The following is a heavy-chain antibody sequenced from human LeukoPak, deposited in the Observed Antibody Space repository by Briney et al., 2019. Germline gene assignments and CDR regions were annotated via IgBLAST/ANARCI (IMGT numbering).Heavy chain of an antibody. J-gene: IGHJ4*02. CDR3: SRRKILQYFDWSFDN. V-gene: IGHV3-49*03. CDR2: IRSKSYGGTT. D-gene: IGHD3-9*01. Sequence: GGSLRLSCTASGFTFDDYAVSWFRQAPGKGLEWVAFIRSKSYGGTTEHAASVKGRFTISRDDSKSIAYLQMNSLKTEDTAVYYCSRRKILQYFDWSFDNWGKGTLVTVSS. CDR1: GFTFDDYA.